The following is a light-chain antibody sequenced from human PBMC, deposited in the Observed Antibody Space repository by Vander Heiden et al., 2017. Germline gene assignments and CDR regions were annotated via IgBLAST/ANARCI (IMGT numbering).Light chain of an antibody. J-gene: IGLJ3*02. CDR2: INN. Sequence: QSVLTQPPSASGTPGQRVTIPRSGSSSNIGSNTVNWYQQLPGTAPKLLIYINNQRPSGVPDRFSGSKSGTSASLAISGLQSEDEADDYCSAWDDSLNGPNWVFGGGTKLTVL. CDR3: SAWDDSLNGPNWV. CDR1: SSNIGSNT. V-gene: IGLV1-44*01.